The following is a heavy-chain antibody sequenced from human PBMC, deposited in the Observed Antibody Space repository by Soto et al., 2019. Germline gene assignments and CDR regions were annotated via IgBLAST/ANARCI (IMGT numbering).Heavy chain of an antibody. Sequence: PSETLSLTCTVSGGSISSYYWSWMRQPPGKGLEWIGYIYYSGSTNYNPSLKSRVTISVDTSKNQFSLKLSSVTAADTAVYYCARGDDSSGYYYYWFDPWGQGTLVTVSS. CDR2: IYYSGST. CDR1: GGSISSYY. V-gene: IGHV4-59*01. D-gene: IGHD3-22*01. CDR3: ARGDDSSGYYYYWFDP. J-gene: IGHJ5*02.